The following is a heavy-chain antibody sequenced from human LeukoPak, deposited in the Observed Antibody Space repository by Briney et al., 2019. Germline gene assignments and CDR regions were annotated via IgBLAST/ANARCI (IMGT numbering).Heavy chain of an antibody. D-gene: IGHD3-10*01. CDR3: ARESNYYGSGNMYDY. J-gene: IGHJ4*02. Sequence: PGGSLRLPCAASGFTFSSYAMHWVRQAPGKGLEYVSAISSNGGSTYYANSVKGRFTISRDNSKNTLYLQMGSLRAEDMAVYYCARESNYYGSGNMYDYWGQGTLVTVSS. CDR2: ISSNGGST. CDR1: GFTFSSYA. V-gene: IGHV3-64*01.